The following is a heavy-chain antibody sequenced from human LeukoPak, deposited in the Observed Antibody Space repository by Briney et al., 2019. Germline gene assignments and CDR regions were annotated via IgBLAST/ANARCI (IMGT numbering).Heavy chain of an antibody. D-gene: IGHD6-19*01. Sequence: GSLRLSCAASGFTFSDYYMSWIRQPPGKGLEWIGYIFYSGSTNYNPSLKSRVTISVDTSKNQFSLKLNSVTAADTAVYYCARGSGWPDYYYYMDVWGKGTTVTISS. J-gene: IGHJ6*03. CDR2: IFYSGST. CDR1: GFTFSDYY. CDR3: ARGSGWPDYYYYMDV. V-gene: IGHV4-59*01.